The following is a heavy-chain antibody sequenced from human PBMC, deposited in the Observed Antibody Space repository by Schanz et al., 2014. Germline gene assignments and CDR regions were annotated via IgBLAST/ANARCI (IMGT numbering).Heavy chain of an antibody. J-gene: IGHJ6*03. CDR3: AKGSRSGSKVMDV. CDR2: IPWNGAAI. V-gene: IGHV3-9*02. CDR1: GFNSDDYA. D-gene: IGHD3-10*01. Sequence: EVQVVESGGGLVQPGGSLRLSCTASGFNSDDYAMHWVRQAPGKGLEWVSNIPWNGAAIGYAGSVRGRFTISRDSAKSTLYLQMNSLRPEDTALYYCAKGSRSGSKVMDVWGKWTTVTVSS.